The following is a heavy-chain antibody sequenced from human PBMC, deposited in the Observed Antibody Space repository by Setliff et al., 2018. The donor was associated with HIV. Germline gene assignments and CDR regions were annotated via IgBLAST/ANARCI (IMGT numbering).Heavy chain of an antibody. D-gene: IGHD5-12*01. CDR1: GGSISSSSYY. Sequence: SETLSLTCTVSGGSISSSSYYWGWIRQPPGKGLEWIGSIYYSGSTYYNPSLKSRVTISVDTSKNQFSLKLSSVTAADTAVYYCARSSPPHQSWLQSSWFDPWGQGTLVTVSS. J-gene: IGHJ5*02. V-gene: IGHV4-39*01. CDR2: IYYSGST. CDR3: ARSSPPHQSWLQSSWFDP.